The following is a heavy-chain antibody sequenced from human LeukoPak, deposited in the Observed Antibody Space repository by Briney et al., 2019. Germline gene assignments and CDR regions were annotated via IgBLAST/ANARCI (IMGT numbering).Heavy chain of an antibody. V-gene: IGHV3-48*01. J-gene: IGHJ4*02. CDR2: ISDSSRKI. Sequence: GGSLRLSCAASGFTFSTYSMNWVRQAPGKGLEWVSYISDSSRKIYYADSVKGRFTISRDNAKNSLYLQMNSLKAEDTAVYYCARGPYGDYIDAFDYWGQGTLVTVSS. CDR3: ARGPYGDYIDAFDY. D-gene: IGHD4-17*01. CDR1: GFTFSTYS.